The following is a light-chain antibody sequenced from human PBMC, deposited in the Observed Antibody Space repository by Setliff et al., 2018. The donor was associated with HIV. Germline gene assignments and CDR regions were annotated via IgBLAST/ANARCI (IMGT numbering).Light chain of an antibody. CDR1: SSDVGGYNY. CDR3: ASHRDTNTLEV. V-gene: IGLV2-14*03. Sequence: QSVLTQPASVSGSPGQSITISCTGTSSDVGGYNYVSWYKQYPGKAPKLIIFSVTYRPSGVSDRFSGSKSGNTASLTISGLQPEDEADYYCASHRDTNTLEVFGTGTKVTVL. J-gene: IGLJ1*01. CDR2: SVT.